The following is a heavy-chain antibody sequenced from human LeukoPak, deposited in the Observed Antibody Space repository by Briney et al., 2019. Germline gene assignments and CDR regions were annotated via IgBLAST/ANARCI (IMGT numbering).Heavy chain of an antibody. CDR3: ARTTYYYGSGSYGGIDY. J-gene: IGHJ4*02. CDR1: GGSISSYY. Sequence: SETLSLTCTVSGGSISSYYWSWIRQPPGKGLEWIGYIYYSGSTNYNPSLKSRVTISVDTSKNQFSLKLSSVTAADTAVYYCARTTYYYGSGSYGGIDYWGQGTLVTVSS. D-gene: IGHD3-10*01. V-gene: IGHV4-59*08. CDR2: IYYSGST.